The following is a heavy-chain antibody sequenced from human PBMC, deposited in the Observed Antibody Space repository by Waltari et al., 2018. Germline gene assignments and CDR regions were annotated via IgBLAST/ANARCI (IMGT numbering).Heavy chain of an antibody. J-gene: IGHJ3*02. D-gene: IGHD3-16*01. V-gene: IGHV4-30-4*08. CDR3: ARDVRLHLGELGAFDI. Sequence: QVQLQESGPGLVKPSQTLSLTCTVSGGSISSGDYYWSWIRQPTGKGLEWIGYIYYSGSTYYNPSLKSRVTISVDTSKNQFSLKLSSVTAADTAVYYCARDVRLHLGELGAFDIWGQGTMVTVSS. CDR1: GGSISSGDYY. CDR2: IYYSGST.